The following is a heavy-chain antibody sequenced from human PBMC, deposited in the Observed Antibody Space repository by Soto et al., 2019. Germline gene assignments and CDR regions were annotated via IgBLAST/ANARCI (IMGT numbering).Heavy chain of an antibody. Sequence: PGGSLRLSCAASGFTFSDYYMSWIRQAPGKGLEWVSYISSSSSYTNYADSVKGRFTISRDNAKNSLYLQMNSLRAEDTAVYYCARDRAATVTTDDAFDIWGQGTMVTVSS. J-gene: IGHJ3*02. CDR3: ARDRAATVTTDDAFDI. V-gene: IGHV3-11*06. CDR1: GFTFSDYY. CDR2: ISSSSSYT. D-gene: IGHD4-17*01.